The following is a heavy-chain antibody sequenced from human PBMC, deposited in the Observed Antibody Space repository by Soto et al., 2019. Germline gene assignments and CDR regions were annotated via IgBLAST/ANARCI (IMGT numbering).Heavy chain of an antibody. CDR2: ISSSSSTI. CDR1: GFTFSSYS. J-gene: IGHJ3*02. V-gene: IGHV3-48*01. CDR3: ASPGKIHSPGKTDAFDI. Sequence: PGGSLRLSCAASGFTFSSYSMNWVRQAPGKGLEWVSYISSSSSTIYYADSVKGRFTISRDNAKNPLYLQMNSLRAEGTAVYYCASPGKIHSPGKTDAFDIWGQGTMVTVSS. D-gene: IGHD5-18*01.